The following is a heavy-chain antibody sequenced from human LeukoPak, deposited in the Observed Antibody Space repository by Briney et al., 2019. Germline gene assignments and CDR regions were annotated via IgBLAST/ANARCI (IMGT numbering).Heavy chain of an antibody. CDR1: GYSISSGYY. CDR3: ARVRFGNGSGYDLFDY. V-gene: IGHV4-38-2*02. J-gene: IGHJ4*02. D-gene: IGHD5-12*01. Sequence: PSETLSLTCTVSGYSISSGYYWGWIRQPPGKGLEWIGSIYHSGSTYYNPSLKSRVTISVDTSKNQFSLKLSSVTAADTAVYYCARVRFGNGSGYDLFDYWGQGTLVTVSS. CDR2: IYHSGST.